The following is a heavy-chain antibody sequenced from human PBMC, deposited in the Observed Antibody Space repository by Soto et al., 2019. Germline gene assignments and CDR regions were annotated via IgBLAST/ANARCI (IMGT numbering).Heavy chain of an antibody. V-gene: IGHV1-69*12. Sequence: QVQVVQSGAEVKKPGSSVKVSCKTSGGTFSTSAISWVRQAPGQGLEWMGGIMPIFRTADYAQKFQGRVTITADQSPTTAHLELRSLSSADTAVYYCARDKDRAQLGGNYYYIMDVWGQGTTVTVTS. CDR3: ARDKDRAQLGGNYYYIMDV. J-gene: IGHJ6*02. CDR2: IMPIFRTA. CDR1: GGTFSTSA. D-gene: IGHD3-3*02.